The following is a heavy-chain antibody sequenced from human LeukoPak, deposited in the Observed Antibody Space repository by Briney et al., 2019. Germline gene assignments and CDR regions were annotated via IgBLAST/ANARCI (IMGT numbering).Heavy chain of an antibody. CDR2: INQDAGEK. Sequence: PGGSLRLSCAASGFTFTSYWMNWVRHAPGKGLEWVANINQDAGEKYYVDSVKGRFTISRDNGKKSLYLQMNSLRAEDTAVYYCARGQVTAMTGLASFDIWGQGTMVPVPS. V-gene: IGHV3-7*04. CDR1: GFTFTSYW. D-gene: IGHD2-21*02. CDR3: ARGQVTAMTGLASFDI. J-gene: IGHJ3*02.